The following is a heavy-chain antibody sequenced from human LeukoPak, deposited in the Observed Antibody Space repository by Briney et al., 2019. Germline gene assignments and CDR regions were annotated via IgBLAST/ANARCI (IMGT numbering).Heavy chain of an antibody. J-gene: IGHJ4*02. D-gene: IGHD6-19*01. V-gene: IGHV1-18*04. Sequence: ASVKVSCKASGYTFSSYGISWVRQAPGQGPEWMGWMSTYNGNRKYSQNLQGRVTMSTDTSTSTAYMELRSLRADDTAVYYCARDMKLGSSGWFGDFDYWGQGTLVTVSS. CDR2: MSTYNGNR. CDR3: ARDMKLGSSGWFGDFDY. CDR1: GYTFSSYG.